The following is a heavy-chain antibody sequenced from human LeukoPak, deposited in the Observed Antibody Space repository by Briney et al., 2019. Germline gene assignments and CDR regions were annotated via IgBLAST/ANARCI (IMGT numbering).Heavy chain of an antibody. Sequence: PSETLSLTCTVSGGSVSSGSYYWSWIRQPPGKGLEWIGYIYYSGSTNYNPSLKSRVTISVDTSKNQFSLKLSSVTAADTAVYYCARVPAYSSGWYYVDYWGQGTLVTVSS. CDR3: ARVPAYSSGWYYVDY. D-gene: IGHD6-13*01. J-gene: IGHJ4*02. CDR1: GGSVSSGSYY. V-gene: IGHV4-61*01. CDR2: IYYSGST.